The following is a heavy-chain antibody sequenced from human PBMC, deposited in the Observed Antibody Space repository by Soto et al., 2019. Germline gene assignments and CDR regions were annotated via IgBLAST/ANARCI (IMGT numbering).Heavy chain of an antibody. CDR1: GYTLTELS. CDR3: AAAVGAVALNWFDP. D-gene: IGHD6-19*01. V-gene: IGHV1-24*01. J-gene: IGHJ5*02. CDR2: FDPEDGET. Sequence: ASVKVSCKVSGYTLTELSMHWVRQAPGKGLEWMGGFDPEDGETIYAQKFQGRVTMTEDTSADTAYMELSSLRSEDTAVYYCAAAVGAVALNWFDPWGQGTLVTVSS.